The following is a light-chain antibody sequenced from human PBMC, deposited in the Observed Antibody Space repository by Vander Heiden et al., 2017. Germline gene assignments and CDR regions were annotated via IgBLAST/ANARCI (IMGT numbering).Light chain of an antibody. Sequence: QSVLTLSPPVSAAAGPKVTISCSGSSYNSWINYVSWYRQCPGTAPKLLIYDNDKRPSGIPDRFAGSKSGTSATLGITGLQTGDEADYFCGAWDSSLTSYVFGTGTKVTVL. CDR3: GAWDSSLTSYV. J-gene: IGLJ1*01. CDR2: DND. CDR1: SYNSWINY. V-gene: IGLV1-51*01.